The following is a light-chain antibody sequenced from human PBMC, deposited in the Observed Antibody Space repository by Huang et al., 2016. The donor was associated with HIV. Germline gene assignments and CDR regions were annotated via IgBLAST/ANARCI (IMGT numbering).Light chain of an antibody. CDR3: QQYNNWPPWT. J-gene: IGKJ1*01. V-gene: IGKV3-15*01. CDR1: QSVSTK. CDR2: GAS. Sequence: ETVMTQSPAILSVSPGENATLSCWASQSVSTKLAWYQQKPGQAPRLLIFGASTRATGIPARFSGSGSGTEFTLTISSPQSEDFATYYCQQYNNWPPWTFGQGTKVDMK.